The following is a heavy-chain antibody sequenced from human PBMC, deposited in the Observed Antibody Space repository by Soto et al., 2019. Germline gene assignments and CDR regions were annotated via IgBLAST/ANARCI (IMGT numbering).Heavy chain of an antibody. CDR2: ISSSGSTI. J-gene: IGHJ4*02. D-gene: IGHD3-22*01. V-gene: IGHV3-48*03. CDR1: GFTFSSYE. CDR3: ARGGYYDSSGSIDY. Sequence: PGGSLRLSCAASGFTFSSYEMNWVRQAPGKGLEWVSYISSSGSTIYYADSVKGRFTISRDNAKNSLYLQMNSLRAEDTAVYYCARGGYYDSSGSIDYWGQGTLVTVSS.